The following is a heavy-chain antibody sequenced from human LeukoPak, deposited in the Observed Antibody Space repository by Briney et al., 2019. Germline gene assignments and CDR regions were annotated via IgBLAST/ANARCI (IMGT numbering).Heavy chain of an antibody. J-gene: IGHJ4*02. CDR3: AFSGWFWGAFDY. D-gene: IGHD6-19*01. CDR2: RSSTWIT. V-gene: IGHV4-39*01. CDR1: GGSISISNYF. Sequence: SETLSLTCSVSGGSISISNYFWGWIRQPPGKGLEWIASRSSTWITHYHSSLESRISVSVETSKSQFSLRLTSLTAADTAVYYCAFSGWFWGAFDYWGQGILVTVSS.